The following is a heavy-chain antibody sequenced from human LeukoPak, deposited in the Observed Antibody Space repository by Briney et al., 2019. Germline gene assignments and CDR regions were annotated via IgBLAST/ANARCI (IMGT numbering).Heavy chain of an antibody. D-gene: IGHD2-15*01. CDR1: GFTVSSNY. CDR3: AKERSLVVAAKSTYFDY. J-gene: IGHJ4*02. V-gene: IGHV3-53*01. Sequence: PGGSLRLSCAASGFTVSSNYMSWVRQAPGKGLEWVSVIYSGGSTYYADSVKGRFTISRDNSKNTLYPQMNSLRAEDTAVYYCAKERSLVVAAKSTYFDYWGQGTLVTVSS. CDR2: IYSGGST.